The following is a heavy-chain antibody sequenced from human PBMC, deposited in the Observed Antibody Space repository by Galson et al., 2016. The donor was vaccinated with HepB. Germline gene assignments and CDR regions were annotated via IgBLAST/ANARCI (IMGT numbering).Heavy chain of an antibody. CDR2: INPSGGST. D-gene: IGHD3-9*01. V-gene: IGHV1-46*01. CDR1: GYIFTSYY. J-gene: IGHJ6*02. Sequence: SVKLSCKASGYIFTSYYMHWVRQAPGQGLECMGKINPSGGSTTYAQTFQGRATMTRDTSTSTVYMELRSLRSEDTAVYYCARHQEILTAYSNYYSGMDVWGQGTTVTVSS. CDR3: ARHQEILTAYSNYYSGMDV.